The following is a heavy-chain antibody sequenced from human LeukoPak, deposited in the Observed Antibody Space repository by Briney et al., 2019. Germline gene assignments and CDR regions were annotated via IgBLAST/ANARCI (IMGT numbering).Heavy chain of an antibody. Sequence: SETLSLTCTVSGGSISTYYWSWIRQPPGKGLEWIGYIYYTGSTNYSPSLQSRVTISVDTSKNQFSLKLRSVTAADTAVYFCAREIRDAYGPYFDYWGQGTLVTVSS. D-gene: IGHD5-24*01. V-gene: IGHV4-59*01. J-gene: IGHJ4*02. CDR3: AREIRDAYGPYFDY. CDR2: IYYTGST. CDR1: GGSISTYY.